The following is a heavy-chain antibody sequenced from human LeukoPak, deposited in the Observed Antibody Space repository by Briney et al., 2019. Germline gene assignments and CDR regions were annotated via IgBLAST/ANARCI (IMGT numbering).Heavy chain of an antibody. J-gene: IGHJ4*02. CDR2: INHSGST. D-gene: IGHD2-8*01. V-gene: IGHV4-34*01. CDR3: ARETVYGELIV. CDR1: GGSFSGYY. Sequence: SETLSLTCAVYGGSFSGYYWSWIRQPPGKGLEWIGEINHSGSTNYNPSLKSRVTISVDTSKNQFSLKLSSVTAADTAVYYCARETVYGELIVWGQGILVTVSS.